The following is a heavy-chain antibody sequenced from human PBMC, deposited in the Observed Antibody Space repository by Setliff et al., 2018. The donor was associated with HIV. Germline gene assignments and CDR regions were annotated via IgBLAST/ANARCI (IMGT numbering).Heavy chain of an antibody. Sequence: GGSLRLSCVVSGFSFSDAWMIWVRQSPGKGLEWDGRMKTRVDGGAVDYAPPVKGRFTISREDSTDTLYLEMNSLRTEDTAVYFCARVYCRHSCLVESYMDIWGTGTAVTVSS. V-gene: IGHV3-15*01. CDR1: GFSFSDAW. CDR2: MKTRVDGGAV. J-gene: IGHJ6*03. CDR3: ARVYCRHSCLVESYMDI. D-gene: IGHD1-26*01.